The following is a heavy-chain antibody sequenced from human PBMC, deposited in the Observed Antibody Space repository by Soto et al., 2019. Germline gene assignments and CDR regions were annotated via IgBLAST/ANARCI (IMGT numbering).Heavy chain of an antibody. CDR2: IRSSGSTI. D-gene: IGHD2-15*01. V-gene: IGHV3-11*01. CDR1: GFTFNDYY. CDR3: VGYCSGGSCYDAFDI. Sequence: QVQLVESGGGLVKPGGSLRLSCAASGFTFNDYYMSWIRQAPWKGLEWVSYIRSSGSTIYYADSVKGRFTISRDNAKNSLYLQMNSLRAEDTAVYYCVGYCSGGSCYDAFDIWGQGTMVTVSS. J-gene: IGHJ3*02.